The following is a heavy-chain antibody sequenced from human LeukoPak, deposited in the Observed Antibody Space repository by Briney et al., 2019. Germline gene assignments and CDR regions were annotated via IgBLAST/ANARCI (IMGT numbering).Heavy chain of an antibody. CDR3: ARESTYYYDSSGYYDLDY. V-gene: IGHV3-7*01. D-gene: IGHD3-22*01. Sequence: GGSLRLSCAASGFTFSSYWMSWVRQAPGKGLGWVANMKQDGSEKYYVDSVKGRFTISRDNAKNSLYLQMNSLRAEDTAVYYCARESTYYYDSSGYYDLDYWGQGTLVTVSS. J-gene: IGHJ4*02. CDR2: MKQDGSEK. CDR1: GFTFSSYW.